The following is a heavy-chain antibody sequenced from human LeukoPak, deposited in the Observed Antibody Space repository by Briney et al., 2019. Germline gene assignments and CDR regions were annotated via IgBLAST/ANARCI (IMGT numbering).Heavy chain of an antibody. CDR1: GGSISSSSYY. Sequence: SETLSLTCTVSGGSISSSSYYWGWIRQPPGKGLEWIGEINHSGSTNYNPSLKSRVTISVDTSKNQFSLKLSSVTAADTAVYYCARASRNIRRGSSSWHLTLYNWFDPWGQGTLVTVSS. V-gene: IGHV4-39*07. J-gene: IGHJ5*02. D-gene: IGHD6-13*01. CDR2: INHSGST. CDR3: ARASRNIRRGSSSWHLTLYNWFDP.